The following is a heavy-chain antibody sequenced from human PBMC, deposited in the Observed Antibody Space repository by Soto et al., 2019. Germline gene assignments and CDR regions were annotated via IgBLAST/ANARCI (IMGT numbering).Heavy chain of an antibody. CDR2: ISAYNGNT. Sequence: GASVKVSCKASGYTFTSSGISWVRQAPGQGLEWMGWISAYNGNTNYAQKLQGRVTMTTDTSTSTAYMELRSLRSDDTAVYYCARIVVVPAAAPEGGNYYYYGMDVWGQGTTVTVSS. V-gene: IGHV1-18*04. CDR1: GYTFTSSG. D-gene: IGHD2-2*01. CDR3: ARIVVVPAAAPEGGNYYYYGMDV. J-gene: IGHJ6*02.